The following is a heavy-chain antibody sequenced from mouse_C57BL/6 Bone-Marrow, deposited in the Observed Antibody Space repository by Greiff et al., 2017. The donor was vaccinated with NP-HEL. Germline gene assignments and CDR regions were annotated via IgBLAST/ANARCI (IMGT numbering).Heavy chain of an antibody. Sequence: EVKVEESGGGLVQPGGSLSLSCAASGFTFTDYYMSWVRQPPGKALEWLGFIRNKANGYTTEYSASVNGRFTISRDNSQSILYLQMNALGAEDSATYYCARYGDGSSPFAYWGQGTLVTVSA. CDR1: GFTFTDYY. D-gene: IGHD1-1*01. CDR3: ARYGDGSSPFAY. CDR2: IRNKANGYTT. V-gene: IGHV7-3*01. J-gene: IGHJ3*01.